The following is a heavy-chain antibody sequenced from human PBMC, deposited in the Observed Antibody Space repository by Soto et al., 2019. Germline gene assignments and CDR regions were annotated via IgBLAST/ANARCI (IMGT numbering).Heavy chain of an antibody. CDR3: AKVRHYDILTGPDFDY. D-gene: IGHD3-9*01. V-gene: IGHV3-30*18. Sequence: PGGSLRLSCAASGFTFSSYGMHWVRQAPGKGLEWVAVISYDGSNKYYADSVKGRFTISRDNSKNTLYLQMNSLRAEDTAVYYCAKVRHYDILTGPDFDYWGQGTLVTVSS. CDR1: GFTFSSYG. CDR2: ISYDGSNK. J-gene: IGHJ4*02.